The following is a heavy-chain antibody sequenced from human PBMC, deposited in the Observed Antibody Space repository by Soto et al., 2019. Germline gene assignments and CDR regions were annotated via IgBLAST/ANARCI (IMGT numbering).Heavy chain of an antibody. V-gene: IGHV1-69*01. CDR2: IIPIFGTA. J-gene: IGHJ6*02. Sequence: QVQLVQSGAEVKKPGSSVKVSCKASGGTFSSYAISWVRQAPGQGLEWMGGIIPIFGTANYAQKFQGRVTITADESTSTAYRELSSLRSEDTAVYYCARVPIAVGDSYYYYYGMDVWGQGTTVTVSS. D-gene: IGHD6-19*01. CDR1: GGTFSSYA. CDR3: ARVPIAVGDSYYYYYGMDV.